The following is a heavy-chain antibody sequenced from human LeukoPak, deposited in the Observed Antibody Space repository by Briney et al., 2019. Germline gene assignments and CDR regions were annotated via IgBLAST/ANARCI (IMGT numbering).Heavy chain of an antibody. V-gene: IGHV1-69*01. D-gene: IGHD3-10*01. CDR3: ASPPHFRGVITQNYYSYGMDV. CDR1: GDTFSSYA. J-gene: IGHJ6*02. CDR2: IIPIFGTA. Sequence: SVKVSCKASGDTFSSYAISWVRQAPGQGLEWMGGIIPIFGTANHAQKFQGRVTMTADESTSTAYMELSSLRSEDTAVYYCASPPHFRGVITQNYYSYGMDVWGQGTTVTVSS.